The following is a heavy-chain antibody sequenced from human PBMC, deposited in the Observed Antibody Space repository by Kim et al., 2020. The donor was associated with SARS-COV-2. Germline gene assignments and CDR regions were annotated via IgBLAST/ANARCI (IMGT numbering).Heavy chain of an antibody. Sequence: NPSLKSRVTISVDTSKNQFSLKLSSVTAADTAVYYCARGARERLLAFDIWGQGTMVTVSS. D-gene: IGHD1-1*01. V-gene: IGHV4-34*01. CDR3: ARGARERLLAFDI. J-gene: IGHJ3*02.